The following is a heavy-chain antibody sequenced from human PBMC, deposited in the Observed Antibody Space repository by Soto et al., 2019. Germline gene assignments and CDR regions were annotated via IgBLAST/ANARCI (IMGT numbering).Heavy chain of an antibody. Sequence: QVHLQESGPGLVKPSQTLSLTCSVSGGSLSSGGYFWSWIRQHPGKGLEWLGYIYHSGSTYYNPSLKSRATISVDTSKNHFSLKLTSVTAADTAVYYCASGAMAGFDFWGQGILVTVSS. J-gene: IGHJ4*02. CDR3: ASGAMAGFDF. D-gene: IGHD5-18*01. V-gene: IGHV4-31*03. CDR2: IYHSGST. CDR1: GGSLSSGGYF.